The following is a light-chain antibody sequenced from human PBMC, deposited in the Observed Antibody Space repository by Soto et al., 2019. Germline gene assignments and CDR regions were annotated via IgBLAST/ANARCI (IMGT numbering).Light chain of an antibody. Sequence: EIVLTQSPATLSLSPGERATLSCRASQSISSYLAWYQQKPGQAPRLLIYDASSRATGIPARFSGSGSGTDFTLTISSLQPEDFAVYYCQERSNFFTFGGGTKVETK. V-gene: IGKV3-11*01. CDR3: QERSNFFT. CDR1: QSISSY. J-gene: IGKJ4*01. CDR2: DAS.